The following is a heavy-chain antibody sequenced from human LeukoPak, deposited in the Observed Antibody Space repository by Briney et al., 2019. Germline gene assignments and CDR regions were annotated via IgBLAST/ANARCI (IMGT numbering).Heavy chain of an antibody. V-gene: IGHV4-59*01. CDR3: ARDRVVDSSGSHLCYGMDV. CDR2: IYYSGST. Sequence: SETLSLTCTISGGSISSYYWSWIRQPPGKGLEWIGYIYYSGSTNYNPSLKSRVTISVDTSKNQFSLKLSSVTAADTAVYYCARDRVVDSSGSHLCYGMDVWGQGTTVTVSS. CDR1: GGSISSYY. J-gene: IGHJ6*02. D-gene: IGHD3-22*01.